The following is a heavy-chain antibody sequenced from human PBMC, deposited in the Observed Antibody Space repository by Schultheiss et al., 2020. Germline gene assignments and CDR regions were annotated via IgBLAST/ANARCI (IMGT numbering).Heavy chain of an antibody. V-gene: IGHV3-49*03. Sequence: GSLRLSCTASGFTFGDYAMSWFRQAPGKGLEWVGFIRSKAYGGTTEYAASVKGRFTISRDDSKSIAYLQMNSLKTEDTAVYYCTSNGYSSSSGSRGRYYYYYGMDVWGQGTTVTVSS. CDR3: TSNGYSSSSGSRGRYYYYYGMDV. CDR1: GFTFGDYA. CDR2: IRSKAYGGTT. J-gene: IGHJ6*02. D-gene: IGHD6-6*01.